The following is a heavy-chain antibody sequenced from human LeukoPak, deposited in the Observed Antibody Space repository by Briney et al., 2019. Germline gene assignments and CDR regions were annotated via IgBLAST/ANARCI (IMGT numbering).Heavy chain of an antibody. J-gene: IGHJ4*02. CDR1: GYTFTSYY. V-gene: IGHV1-46*01. Sequence: ASVKVSCKASGYTFTSYYMHWVRQAPGQGLEWMGIINPSGGSTSYAQKFQGRVTMTRDTSTSTAYMELRSLRSDDTAVYYCAREIPPTYCSGGSCYPDYWGQGTLVTVSS. D-gene: IGHD2-15*01. CDR2: INPSGGST. CDR3: AREIPPTYCSGGSCYPDY.